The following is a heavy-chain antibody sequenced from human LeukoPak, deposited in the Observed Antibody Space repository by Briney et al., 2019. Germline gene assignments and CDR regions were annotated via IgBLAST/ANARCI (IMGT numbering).Heavy chain of an antibody. CDR1: GGTFSSYA. V-gene: IGHV1-69*13. D-gene: IGHD1-26*01. CDR2: IIPIFGTA. Sequence: ASVKVSCKASGGTFSSYAISWVRQGPGQGLEWMGGIIPIFGTANYAQKFQGRVTITADESTSTAYMELSSLRSEDTAVYYCARARLRHLVGATTSYYYGMDVWGQGTTVTVSS. J-gene: IGHJ6*02. CDR3: ARARLRHLVGATTSYYYGMDV.